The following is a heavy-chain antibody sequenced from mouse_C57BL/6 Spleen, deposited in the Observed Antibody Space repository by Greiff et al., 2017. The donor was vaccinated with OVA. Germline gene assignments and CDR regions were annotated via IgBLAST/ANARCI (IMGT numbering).Heavy chain of an antibody. CDR1: GFTFSDYG. CDR3: ARSYDYALDY. Sequence: EVKLVESGGGLVKPGGSLKLSCAASGFTFSDYGMHWVRQAPEKGLEWVAYISSGSSTLYSADTVKGRFTLSSDNAKNTLFRQMTSLRSEDTAMYYCARSYDYALDYWGQGTTLTVSS. J-gene: IGHJ2*01. V-gene: IGHV5-17*01. D-gene: IGHD2-4*01. CDR2: ISSGSSTL.